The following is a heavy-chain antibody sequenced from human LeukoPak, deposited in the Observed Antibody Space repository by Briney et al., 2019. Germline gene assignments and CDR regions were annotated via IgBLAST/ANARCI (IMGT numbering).Heavy chain of an antibody. Sequence: QPGGSLRLSCTASGFTFSSYTMTWVRQAPGKGLKWVSTITTGDGNTYYADSVKGRFTVSRDDSRNTLYLQTNSLRAEDTAVYYCAKDGGLWVSAHWGDSWGRGTLVTVSS. CDR3: AKDGGLWVSAHWGDS. CDR1: GFTFSSYT. CDR2: ITTGDGNT. J-gene: IGHJ4*02. V-gene: IGHV3-23*01. D-gene: IGHD7-27*01.